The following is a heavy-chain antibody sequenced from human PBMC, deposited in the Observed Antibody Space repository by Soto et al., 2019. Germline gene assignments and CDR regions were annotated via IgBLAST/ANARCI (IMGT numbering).Heavy chain of an antibody. CDR1: GFTFSSYG. CDR2: ISYDGSNK. D-gene: IGHD3-10*01. J-gene: IGHJ6*03. Sequence: GGSLRLSCAASGFTFSSYGMHWVRQAPGKGLEWVAVISYDGSNKYYADSVKGRFTISRDNSKNTLYLQMNSLRAEDTAVYYCARGSGSWFWSYYYMDVWGKGTTVTVSS. V-gene: IGHV3-30*03. CDR3: ARGSGSWFWSYYYMDV.